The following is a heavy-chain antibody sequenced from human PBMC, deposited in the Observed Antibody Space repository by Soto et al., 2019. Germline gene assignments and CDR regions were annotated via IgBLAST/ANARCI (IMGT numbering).Heavy chain of an antibody. CDR3: AGGGLGGSSSYLIDY. J-gene: IGHJ4*02. Sequence: QVQLVQSGTEVKKPGASVKVSCKASGYTFTSYGVNWVRQAPGQGLEWMGWISAYNGDTIYAQSLQGRVTMTADTATSTAYMELSSLRSDDTAVYYWAGGGLGGSSSYLIDYWGQGTLVTVSS. D-gene: IGHD6-13*01. V-gene: IGHV1-18*01. CDR1: GYTFTSYG. CDR2: ISAYNGDT.